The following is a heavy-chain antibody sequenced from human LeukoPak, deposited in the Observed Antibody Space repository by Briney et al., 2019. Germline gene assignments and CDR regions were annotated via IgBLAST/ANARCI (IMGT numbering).Heavy chain of an antibody. CDR1: GGSISSGGYY. J-gene: IGHJ4*02. D-gene: IGHD5-24*01. CDR2: IYHSGST. V-gene: IGHV4-30-2*01. Sequence: SETLSLTCTVSGGSISSGGYYWCWIRQPPGKGLEWIGYIYHSGSTYYNPSLKSRVTISVDTSENHFSLKLSSVTAADTAVYYCARNRDGYNSFDYWGQGTLVTVSS. CDR3: ARNRDGYNSFDY.